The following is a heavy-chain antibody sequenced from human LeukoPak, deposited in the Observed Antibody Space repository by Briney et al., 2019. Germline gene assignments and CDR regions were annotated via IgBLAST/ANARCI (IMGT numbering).Heavy chain of an antibody. J-gene: IGHJ3*02. CDR1: GFTFDDFT. D-gene: IGHD2-8*02. Sequence: PGGSLRLSCAASGFTFDDFTMHWVRQAPGKGLQWVSLVSWDGGSTYYPDSVKGRFTISRDNSKNSLYLQMNSLRTEDTALYYCAREYWGNAFDIWGQGTMVTVSS. CDR3: AREYWGNAFDI. V-gene: IGHV3-43*01. CDR2: VSWDGGST.